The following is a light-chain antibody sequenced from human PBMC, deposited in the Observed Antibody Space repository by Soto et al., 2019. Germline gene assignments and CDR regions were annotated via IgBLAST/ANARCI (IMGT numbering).Light chain of an antibody. Sequence: QLVLTQSSSASASLGSSVKLTCTLSSGHSSYIIAWHQQQPGKAPRYLMKLEGSGSYNKGSGVPDRFSGSSSGADRYLTISNLQSEDEADYYCAAWDDNLNAYVFGSGTKVTVL. V-gene: IGLV4-60*03. CDR1: SGHSSYI. J-gene: IGLJ1*01. CDR3: AAWDDNLNAYV. CDR2: LEGSGSY.